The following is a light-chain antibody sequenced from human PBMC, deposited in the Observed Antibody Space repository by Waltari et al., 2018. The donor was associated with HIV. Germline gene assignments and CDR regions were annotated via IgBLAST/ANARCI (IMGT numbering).Light chain of an antibody. CDR3: QVWDESTDYVMV. J-gene: IGLJ3*02. Sequence: SYVLSQPPSVSVAPGQTATIPCGGASIGSKSVQWYQQRPGQAPLLVLYDDRDRPSGIPERFSGSNSGNMATLTITRVAVVDEADYYCQVWDESTDYVMVFGGGTKLTVL. V-gene: IGLV3-21*02. CDR2: DDR. CDR1: SIGSKS.